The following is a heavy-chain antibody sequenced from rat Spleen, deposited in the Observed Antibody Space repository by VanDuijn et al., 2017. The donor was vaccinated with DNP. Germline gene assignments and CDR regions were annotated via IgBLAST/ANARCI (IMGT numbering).Heavy chain of an antibody. CDR1: GSSITSNY. CDR3: ARWRIGPHYVDY. J-gene: IGHJ2*01. CDR2: ITYSGNT. Sequence: EVQLQESGPGLVKPSQPLSLTCSVTGSSITSNYWGWIRQFPGNKMEYIGHITYSGNTHFNPSLKSRISISRDTSKNQFFLHLHSVTTEDTATFYCARWRIGPHYVDYWGQGVMVTVSS. V-gene: IGHV3-1*01. D-gene: IGHD1-11*01.